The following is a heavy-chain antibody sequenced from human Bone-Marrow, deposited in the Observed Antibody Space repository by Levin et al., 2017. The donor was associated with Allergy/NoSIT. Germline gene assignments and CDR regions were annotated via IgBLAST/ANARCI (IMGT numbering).Heavy chain of an antibody. CDR2: IPYDGTYK. CDR1: GFSFSNFS. CDR3: ARERYCSGSSCLVYYFYGMDV. J-gene: IGHJ6*02. V-gene: IGHV3-30*04. D-gene: IGHD2-2*01. Sequence: PGGSLRLSCAASGFSFSNFSMHWVRQTPGKGLEWLAIIPYDGTYKNYADSVKGRFTISRDNSKNTLYLQMNSLTPEDTARFYCARERYCSGSSCLVYYFYGMDVWGQGTTVTVSS.